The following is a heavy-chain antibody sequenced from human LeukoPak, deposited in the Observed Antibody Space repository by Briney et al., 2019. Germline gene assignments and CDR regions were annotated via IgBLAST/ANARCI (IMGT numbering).Heavy chain of an antibody. CDR3: ASQSRYYYDSSGYYPFDY. D-gene: IGHD3-22*01. V-gene: IGHV4-59*08. Sequence: PSETLSLTCTVSGGSMSPYHWGWIRQPPGKGLEWTGYIYYSGSTNYNPSLNSRVTISVDTSKNQFSLKLSSVTAADTAVYYCASQSRYYYDSSGYYPFDYWGQGTLVTVSS. CDR2: IYYSGST. J-gene: IGHJ4*02. CDR1: GGSMSPYH.